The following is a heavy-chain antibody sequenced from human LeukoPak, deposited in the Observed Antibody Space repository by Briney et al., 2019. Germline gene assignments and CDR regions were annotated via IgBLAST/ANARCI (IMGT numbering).Heavy chain of an antibody. J-gene: IGHJ4*02. V-gene: IGHV3-23*01. D-gene: IGHD3-22*01. CDR2: ISGSGGST. CDR1: GFTFSNYG. CDR3: AKDGITYYDDSSGYEYNW. Sequence: PGGSLRLSCAASGFTFSNYGLSWVRQAPGRGLEWVSAISGSGGSTYYADSVKGRFTISRDNSNNTLYLQKNSLSGEDTAVYYCAKDGITYYDDSSGYEYNWWGQGTLVTVSS.